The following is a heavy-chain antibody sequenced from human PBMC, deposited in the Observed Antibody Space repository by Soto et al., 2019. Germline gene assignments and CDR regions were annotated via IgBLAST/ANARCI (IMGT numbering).Heavy chain of an antibody. CDR3: AKATLRVVHPLVFDH. V-gene: IGHV3-23*01. D-gene: IGHD3-10*01. Sequence: GGSLRLSCEASGFSFSSSAMNWVRQAPGKGLEWISVISGSGGATYFADSVKGRFTISRDNSKNTLYLQMNSLRAEDTAVYYCAKATLRVVHPLVFDHWGQGSLDTVSS. CDR2: ISGSGGAT. J-gene: IGHJ4*02. CDR1: GFSFSSSA.